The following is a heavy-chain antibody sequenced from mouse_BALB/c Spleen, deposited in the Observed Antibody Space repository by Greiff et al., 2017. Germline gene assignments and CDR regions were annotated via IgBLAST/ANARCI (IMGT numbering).Heavy chain of an antibody. D-gene: IGHD2-4*01. J-gene: IGHJ2*01. Sequence: EVKLVESGGDLVKPGGSLKLSCAASGFTFSSYGMSWVRQTPDKRLEWVATISSGGSYTYYPDSVKGRFTISRDNAKNTLYLQMSSLKSEDTAMYYCARHGDYDDFDYWGQGTTLTVSS. CDR3: ARHGDYDDFDY. V-gene: IGHV5-6*01. CDR2: ISSGGSYT. CDR1: GFTFSSYG.